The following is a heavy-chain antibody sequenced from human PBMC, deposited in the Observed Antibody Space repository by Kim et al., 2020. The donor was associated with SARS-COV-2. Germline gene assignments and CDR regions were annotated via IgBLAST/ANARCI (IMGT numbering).Heavy chain of an antibody. CDR1: GFTFSNAW. CDR3: TTDLGATYYDILTGYYRLDY. J-gene: IGHJ4*02. V-gene: IGHV3-15*01. CDR2: IKSKTDGGTT. D-gene: IGHD3-9*01. Sequence: GGSLRLSCAASGFTFSNAWMSWVRQAPGKGLEWVGRIKSKTDGGTTDYAAPVKGRFTISRDDSKNTLYLQMNSQKTEDTAVYYCTTDLGATYYDILTGYYRLDYWGQGTLVTVSS.